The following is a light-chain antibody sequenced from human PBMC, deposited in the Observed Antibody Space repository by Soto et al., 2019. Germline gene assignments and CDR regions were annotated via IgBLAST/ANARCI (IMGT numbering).Light chain of an antibody. V-gene: IGLV2-14*03. J-gene: IGLJ3*02. CDR3: ASYTSSSTVV. CDR2: DVT. Sequence: QSALTQPASVSGSPGQSITISCTGSSSDIGTYNTVSWYQQHAGKVPKLMIYDVTNRPSGISDRFSGSKSGNTASLTISGLQSEDEADYYCASYTSSSTVVFGGRTKLTVL. CDR1: SSDIGTYNT.